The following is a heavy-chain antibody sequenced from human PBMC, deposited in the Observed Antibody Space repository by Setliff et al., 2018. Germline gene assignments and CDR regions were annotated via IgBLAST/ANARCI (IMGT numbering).Heavy chain of an antibody. Sequence: GGSLRLSCAASGFTFSDYYMTWIRQAPGRGLEWVAYIDTTSTIIYCADSVKGRVTMTRDTSTSTVYMELSSLRSEDTAVYYCARVAGDFQEIPEGDVDTAMVFDYWGQGTLVTVSS. CDR2: IDTTSTII. D-gene: IGHD5-18*01. V-gene: IGHV3-11*01. J-gene: IGHJ4*02. CDR3: ARVAGDFQEIPEGDVDTAMVFDY. CDR1: GFTFSDYY.